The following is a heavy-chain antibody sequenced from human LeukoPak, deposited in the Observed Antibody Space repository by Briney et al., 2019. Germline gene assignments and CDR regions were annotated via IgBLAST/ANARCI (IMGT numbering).Heavy chain of an antibody. CDR1: GFTFGDYL. CDR3: TTVKLTWGY. Sequence: GGSLRLSCTASGFTFGDYLMSWFRQAPGKGLEWVGRIKSKTDGGTTDYAAPVKGRFTISRDDSKNTLYLQMNSLKTEDTGVYYCTTVKLTWGYWGQGTLVTVSS. D-gene: IGHD3-16*01. CDR2: IKSKTDGGTT. V-gene: IGHV3-15*01. J-gene: IGHJ4*02.